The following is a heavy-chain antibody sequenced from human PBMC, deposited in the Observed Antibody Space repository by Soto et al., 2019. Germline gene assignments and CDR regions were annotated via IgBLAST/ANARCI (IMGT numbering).Heavy chain of an antibody. CDR3: AKDICVAAADYYFDY. V-gene: IGHV3-74*01. CDR1: GFIFSSHW. J-gene: IGHJ4*01. CDR2: INGDGSST. D-gene: IGHD6-13*01. Sequence: SLRLSCAASGFIFSSHWMHWVRQGSGKGLAWVARINGDGSSTHYADSVKGRLTISRDNAKNTLYLQMNSLRVEDTAVYYCAKDICVAAADYYFDYWGQGTLVTVSS.